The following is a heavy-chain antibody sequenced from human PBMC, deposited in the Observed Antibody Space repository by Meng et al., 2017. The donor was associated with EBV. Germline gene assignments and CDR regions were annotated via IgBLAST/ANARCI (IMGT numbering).Heavy chain of an antibody. J-gene: IGHJ4*02. Sequence: RVTRGSGWRRLGASVKVSCKASGYSFRDYANNWMRQVPGQGREWMGWSNTYSRKENFDHGFTGRFLFSLSIPMTKAHLQISGLKIDVSDVDYYARGVEENASHYAFDSWGQGTLVTVSS. D-gene: IGHD3-16*01. V-gene: IGHV7-4-1*02. CDR2: SNTYSRKE. CDR1: GYSFRDYA. CDR3: ARGVEENASHYAFDS.